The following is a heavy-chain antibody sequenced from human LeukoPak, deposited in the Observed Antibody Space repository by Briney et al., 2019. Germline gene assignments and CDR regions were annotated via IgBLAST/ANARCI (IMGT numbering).Heavy chain of an antibody. CDR1: GFTFSSYA. Sequence: PGGSLRLSCAASGFTFSSYAMHWVRQAPGKGLEWVSVISYDGNNKYYADSVKGRCTISRDNSKNMFYVQINSLRPEDMAVYYCARGFPYDDPTEGYYYLMDVWGQGTTVTVSS. CDR2: ISYDGNNK. J-gene: IGHJ6*02. V-gene: IGHV3-30-3*01. D-gene: IGHD4-17*01. CDR3: ARGFPYDDPTEGYYYLMDV.